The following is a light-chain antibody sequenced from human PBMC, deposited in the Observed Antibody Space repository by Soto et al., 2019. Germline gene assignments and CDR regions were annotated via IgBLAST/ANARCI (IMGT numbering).Light chain of an antibody. CDR3: QSYDGSLGTYV. Sequence: QSVLTQPPSVSGAPGQRVTISCTGSSSNIGANYDVHWYQQLPGTAPKLLIYANSFRPSGVPDRFSGSKSGTAASLAITGLQAEDEADYYCQSYDGSLGTYVFGTGTKVTVL. J-gene: IGLJ1*01. CDR1: SSNIGANYD. V-gene: IGLV1-40*01. CDR2: ANS.